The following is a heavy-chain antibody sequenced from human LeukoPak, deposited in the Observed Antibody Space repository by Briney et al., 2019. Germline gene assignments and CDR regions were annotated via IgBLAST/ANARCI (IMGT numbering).Heavy chain of an antibody. J-gene: IGHJ6*02. CDR1: GGTFSSYT. Sequence: ASVKVSCKASGGTFSSYTISWMRQAPGQGLEWMGRIIPILGIANYAQKFQGRVTITADKSTSTAYMELSSLRSEDTAVYYCARSGEYYDFWSGSYYGMDVWGQGTTVTVSS. CDR3: ARSGEYYDFWSGSYYGMDV. D-gene: IGHD3-3*01. CDR2: IIPILGIA. V-gene: IGHV1-69*02.